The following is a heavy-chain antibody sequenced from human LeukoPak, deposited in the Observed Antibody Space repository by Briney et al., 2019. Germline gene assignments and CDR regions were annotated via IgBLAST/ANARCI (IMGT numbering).Heavy chain of an antibody. J-gene: IGHJ4*02. D-gene: IGHD6-19*01. V-gene: IGHV3-74*01. Sequence: GGSLRLSCAASRFTFSSYSMNWVRQAPGKGLVWISRINSDGSSTTYADSVKGRFTISRDNAKNTLSLQMNSLRAEDTAVYYCARGDSSGWYTYWGQGTLVTVSS. CDR1: RFTFSSYS. CDR2: INSDGSST. CDR3: ARGDSSGWYTY.